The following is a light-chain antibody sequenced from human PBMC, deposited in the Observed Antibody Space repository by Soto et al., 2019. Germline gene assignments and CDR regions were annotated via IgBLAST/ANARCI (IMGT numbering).Light chain of an antibody. CDR3: QQYGSSVT. J-gene: IGKJ1*01. V-gene: IGKV3-20*01. Sequence: EIVLTQSPGTLYLSPGERANLSCRASQRVSSSYLAWYQQKPGQAPRLLIYVASSRATGIPDRFSGSGSGTYFTLTISRLEPEDFAVYYCQQYGSSVTFGQGNKVEIK. CDR2: VAS. CDR1: QRVSSSY.